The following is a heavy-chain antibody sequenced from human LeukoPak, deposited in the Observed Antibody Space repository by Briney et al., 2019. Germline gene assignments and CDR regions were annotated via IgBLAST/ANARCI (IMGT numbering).Heavy chain of an antibody. Sequence: PGGSLRLSCAASGFSFSDYWMNWVRQAPGKGLEWVAVISYDGSNKYYADSVKGRFTISRDNSKNTLYLQMNSLRAEDTAVYYCARTEQLRFPPGDYWGQGTLVTVSS. CDR1: GFSFSDYW. J-gene: IGHJ4*02. V-gene: IGHV3-30-3*01. CDR2: ISYDGSNK. CDR3: ARTEQLRFPPGDY. D-gene: IGHD3-3*01.